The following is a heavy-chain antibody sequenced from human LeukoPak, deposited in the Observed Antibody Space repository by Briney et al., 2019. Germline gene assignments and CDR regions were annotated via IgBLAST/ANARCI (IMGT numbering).Heavy chain of an antibody. CDR1: RFSFNNRP. V-gene: IGHV3-23*01. J-gene: IGHJ4*02. Sequence: GGSLRLSCAASRFSFNNRPLSWLRRAPGKGLEWVSDISTSSDSTYHIESVRGRFTISRDNSKNTLYLQMNSLRVDDTAVYYCASGLYGGVFDNWGQGTLVTVSS. CDR2: ISTSSDST. CDR3: ASGLYGGVFDN. D-gene: IGHD4/OR15-4a*01.